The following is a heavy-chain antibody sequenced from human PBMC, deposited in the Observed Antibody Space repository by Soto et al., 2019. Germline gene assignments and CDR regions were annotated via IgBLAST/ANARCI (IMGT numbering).Heavy chain of an antibody. V-gene: IGHV4-30-2*01. CDR1: GGSISSGGYS. CDR2: IYHSGST. CDR3: ARDRRQGFDY. J-gene: IGHJ4*02. Sequence: SETLSLTCAVSGGSISSGGYSWSWIRQPPGKGLEWIGYIYHSGSTYYNPSLKSRVTISVDRSKNQFSLKLSSVTAADTAVYYCARDRRQGFDYWGQGTLVTVSS.